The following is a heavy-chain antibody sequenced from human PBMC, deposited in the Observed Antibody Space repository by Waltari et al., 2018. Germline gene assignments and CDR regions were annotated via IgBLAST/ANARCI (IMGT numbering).Heavy chain of an antibody. V-gene: IGHV2-5*02. CDR3: ARSRGMTYLDF. Sequence: QITLKESGPTVVKPTETLTLTCNFSGFSLSRSGLTVSWIRQPPGKALEWLAVIYWDDDTRYSPFLRTRLTSAKETSKKSVVLTLANMDPGDTAAYFSARSRGMTYLDFWGQGILVTVSS. CDR1: GFSLSRSGLT. D-gene: IGHD3-10*01. J-gene: IGHJ4*02. CDR2: IYWDDDT.